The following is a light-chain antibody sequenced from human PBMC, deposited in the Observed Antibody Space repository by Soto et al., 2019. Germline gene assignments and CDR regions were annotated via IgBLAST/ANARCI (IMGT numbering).Light chain of an antibody. CDR3: SSYTSSSTLVV. Sequence: QCALTQPASESGSPGQSITISCTGTSSDVGGYNYVSWYQEHPGKAPKLMIYDVSNRPSGVSNRFSGSKSGNTASLTISGLQAEDEADYYCSSYTSSSTLVVFGGGTKLTLL. CDR2: DVS. CDR1: SSDVGGYNY. J-gene: IGLJ2*01. V-gene: IGLV2-14*01.